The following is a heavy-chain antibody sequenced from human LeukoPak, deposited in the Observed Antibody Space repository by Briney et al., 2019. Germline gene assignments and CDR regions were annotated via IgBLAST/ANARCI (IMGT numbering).Heavy chain of an antibody. CDR3: AKWLGGHPEIDY. V-gene: IGHV3-23*01. D-gene: IGHD1-14*01. Sequence: PGGSLRLSCAASGFTFSSYAMSWVRQAPGKGLERVSAISGSGGSTYYADSVKGRFTISRDNSKNTLYLQMNSLRAEDTAVYYCAKWLGGHPEIDYWGQGTLVTVSS. CDR1: GFTFSSYA. J-gene: IGHJ4*02. CDR2: ISGSGGST.